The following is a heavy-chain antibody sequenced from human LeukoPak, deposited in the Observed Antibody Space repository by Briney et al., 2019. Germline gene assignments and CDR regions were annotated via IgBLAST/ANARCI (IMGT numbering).Heavy chain of an antibody. V-gene: IGHV1-2*02. D-gene: IGHD2-2*01. CDR2: INPNSGGT. CDR1: GYTFTGYY. Sequence: AAVRVSCKASGYTFTGYYMQWVRQAPGQGGGRMGWINPNSGGTNYAQKFQGGVTITRDTSITTAYLELSRLRSDDTAVYYCARGFLGFCSSTSCYVFFDILPTPEYYYYGMDVWGQGTTVTVSS. CDR3: ARGFLGFCSSTSCYVFFDILPTPEYYYYGMDV. J-gene: IGHJ6*02.